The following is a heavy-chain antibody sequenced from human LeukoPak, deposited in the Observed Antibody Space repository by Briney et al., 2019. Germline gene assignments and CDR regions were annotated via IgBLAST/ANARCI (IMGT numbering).Heavy chain of an antibody. CDR1: GLTFSNYA. Sequence: GGSLRLSCAASGLTFSNYAMTWVRQAPGKGLEWVSSITAGGGTSYTDSVRGRFTVYRDSSTHTLYLQMNSLRAGDTALYYCAKDPNGDYVGAFDSWGQGTMVTVSS. V-gene: IGHV3-23*01. CDR2: ITAGGGT. CDR3: AKDPNGDYVGAFDS. J-gene: IGHJ3*01. D-gene: IGHD4-17*01.